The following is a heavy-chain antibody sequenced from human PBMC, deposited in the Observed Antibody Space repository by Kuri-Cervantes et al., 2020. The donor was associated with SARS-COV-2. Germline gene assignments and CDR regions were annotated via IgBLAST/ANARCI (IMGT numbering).Heavy chain of an antibody. CDR1: GGTFSSYA. D-gene: IGHD4-11*01. V-gene: IGHV1-69*04. J-gene: IGHJ6*02. Sequence: SVKVSCKASGGTFSSYAISWVRQAPGQGLEWMGRIIPILGIANYAQKFQGRVTITADESTSTAYMELSSLRSEDTAVYYCASDLTTVTRHHYYYGMDVWGQGTTVTV. CDR3: ASDLTTVTRHHYYYGMDV. CDR2: IIPILGIA.